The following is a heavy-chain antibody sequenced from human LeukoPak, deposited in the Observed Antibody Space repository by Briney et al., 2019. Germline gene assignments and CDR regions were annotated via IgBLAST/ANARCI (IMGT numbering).Heavy chain of an antibody. J-gene: IGHJ4*02. Sequence: ASVKVSCKASGYTFTGYYMHWVRQAPGQGLEWMGWINPNSGGTNYAQKLQGRVTMTTDTSTTTAYMELRSLRSDDTAVYYCARGPSIAVAGTDYWGQGTLVTVSS. CDR2: INPNSGGT. CDR1: GYTFTGYY. CDR3: ARGPSIAVAGTDY. D-gene: IGHD6-19*01. V-gene: IGHV1-2*02.